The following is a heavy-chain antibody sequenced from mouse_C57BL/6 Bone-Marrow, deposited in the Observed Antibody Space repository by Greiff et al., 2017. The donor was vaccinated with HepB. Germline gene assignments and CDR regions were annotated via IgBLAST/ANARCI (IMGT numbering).Heavy chain of an antibody. CDR1: GFTFSSYG. CDR2: ISSGGSYT. D-gene: IGHD2-4*01. J-gene: IGHJ3*01. Sequence: DVKLQESGGDLVKPGGSLKLSCAASGFTFSSYGMSWVRQTPDKRLEWVATISSGGSYTYYPDSVKGRFTISRDNAKNTLYLQMSSLKSEDTAMYYCARHDYDVAWFAYWGQGTLVTVSA. CDR3: ARHDYDVAWFAY. V-gene: IGHV5-6*02.